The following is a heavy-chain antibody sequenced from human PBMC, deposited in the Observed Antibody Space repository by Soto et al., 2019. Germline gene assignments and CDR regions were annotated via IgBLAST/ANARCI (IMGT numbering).Heavy chain of an antibody. V-gene: IGHV4-31*03. CDR2: IYYSGST. D-gene: IGHD2-8*01. Sequence: SLTCTVSGGSISSGGYYWSWIRQHPGKGLEWIGYIYYSGSTYYNPSLKSRVTISVDTSKNQFSLKLSSVTAADTAVYYCARVGGVNYYYGIEVWGQGNTVTVAS. CDR1: GGSISSGGYY. J-gene: IGHJ6*02. CDR3: ARVGGVNYYYGIEV.